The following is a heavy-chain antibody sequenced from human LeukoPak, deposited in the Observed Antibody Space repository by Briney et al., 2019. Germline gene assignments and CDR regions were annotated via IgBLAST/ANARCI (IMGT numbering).Heavy chain of an antibody. J-gene: IGHJ4*02. CDR3: AREWMGLGGLAAAGTSY. D-gene: IGHD6-13*01. Sequence: GGSLRLSCAASGFTFSNYWMHWVRQAPGKGLVWVSRLNADGNSITYADSVRGRFTISRDNAKNTVHLQMNSLRAEDTAVYYCAREWMGLGGLAAAGTSYWGQGTLVTVSS. CDR1: GFTFSNYW. V-gene: IGHV3-74*01. CDR2: LNADGNSI.